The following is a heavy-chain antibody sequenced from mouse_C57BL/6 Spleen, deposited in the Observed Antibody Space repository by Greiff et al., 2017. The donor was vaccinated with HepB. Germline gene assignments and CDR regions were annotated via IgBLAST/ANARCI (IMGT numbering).Heavy chain of an antibody. V-gene: IGHV1-15*01. CDR2: IDPETGGT. Sequence: VQLKESGAELVRPGASVTLSCKASGYTFTDYEMHWVKQTPVHGLEWIGAIDPETGGTAYNQKFKGKAILTADKSSSTAYMELRSLTSEDSAVYYCTTGGAMDYWGQGTSVTVSS. CDR3: TTGGAMDY. CDR1: GYTFTDYE. J-gene: IGHJ4*01.